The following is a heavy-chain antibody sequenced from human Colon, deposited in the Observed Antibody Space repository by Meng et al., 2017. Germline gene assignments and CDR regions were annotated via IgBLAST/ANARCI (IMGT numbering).Heavy chain of an antibody. D-gene: IGHD6-13*01. CDR3: VREKSAAHQPFDY. J-gene: IGHJ4*02. CDR1: GYSFTSHD. V-gene: IGHV1-2*02. CDR2: INPNSGGT. Sequence: QVQLVQSGAEVKKPGASVKVSCKASGYSFTSHDINWVRQATGQGLEWMGWINPNSGGTNYAQKFRGRVTMTRDTSISTAYMELSRLTSDDTAVYYCVREKSAAHQPFDYWGQGTLVTVSS.